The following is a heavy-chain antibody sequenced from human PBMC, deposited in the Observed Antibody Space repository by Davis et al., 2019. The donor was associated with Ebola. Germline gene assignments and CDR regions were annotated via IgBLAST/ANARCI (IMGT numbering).Heavy chain of an antibody. CDR1: GGTFSSYA. CDR3: ARGLRLGELSLDY. Sequence: SVKVSCKASGGTFSSYAISWVRQAPGQGLEWMGWISAYNGNTNYAQKFQGRVTITADKSTSTAYMELSSLRSEDTAVYYCARGLRLGELSLDYWGQGTLVTVSS. D-gene: IGHD3-16*02. CDR2: ISAYNGNT. V-gene: IGHV1-69*10. J-gene: IGHJ4*02.